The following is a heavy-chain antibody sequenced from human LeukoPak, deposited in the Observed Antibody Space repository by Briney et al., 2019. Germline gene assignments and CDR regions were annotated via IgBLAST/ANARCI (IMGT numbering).Heavy chain of an antibody. CDR2: IYHSGST. Sequence: SDTLSLTCAVSGGSISSSNWWSWVRQPPGKGLEWIGEIYHSGSTNYNPSLKTRITISVYKSKNQFSLKLSSVTAADTAVYYCARVGYCSSTSCTDAFDIWGQGTMVTVSS. D-gene: IGHD2-2*01. J-gene: IGHJ3*02. CDR1: GGSISSSNW. CDR3: ARVGYCSSTSCTDAFDI. V-gene: IGHV4-4*02.